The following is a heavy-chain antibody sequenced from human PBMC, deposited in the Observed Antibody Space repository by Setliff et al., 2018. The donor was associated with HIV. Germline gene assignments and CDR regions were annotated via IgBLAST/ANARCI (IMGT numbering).Heavy chain of an antibody. CDR1: GGSISSGSYY. CDR2: IYTSGST. D-gene: IGHD1-26*01. J-gene: IGHJ3*02. CDR3: ARNIEWEPYAFDI. Sequence: PSETLSLTCTVSGGSISSGSYYWSWIRQPAGKGLEWIGHIYTSGSTNYNPSLEGRVTISVDTSKNQFSLKLTSVTAADTAVYYCARNIEWEPYAFDIWGQGTMVTVSS. V-gene: IGHV4-61*09.